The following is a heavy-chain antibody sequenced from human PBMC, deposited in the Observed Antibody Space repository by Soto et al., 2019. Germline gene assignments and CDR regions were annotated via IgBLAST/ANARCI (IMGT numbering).Heavy chain of an antibody. D-gene: IGHD2-15*01. Sequence: GESLKISCKGSGYSFTSYWIGWVRQMPGKGLEWMGIIYPGDSDTRYSPSFQGQVTISADKSISTAYLQWSSLKASDTAMYYCAEWVTGSYGGCVWYYYHGMDVWGQGTTVTVSS. V-gene: IGHV5-51*01. CDR3: AEWVTGSYGGCVWYYYHGMDV. J-gene: IGHJ6*02. CDR2: IYPGDSDT. CDR1: GYSFTSYW.